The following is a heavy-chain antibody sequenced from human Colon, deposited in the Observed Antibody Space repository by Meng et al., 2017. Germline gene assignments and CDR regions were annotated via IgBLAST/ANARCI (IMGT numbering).Heavy chain of an antibody. D-gene: IGHD3-10*01. CDR2: ISVNGRST. CDR3: AKQRGVTTVRGIDD. V-gene: IGHV3-23*01. J-gene: IGHJ4*01. CDR1: GFSFGNYA. Sequence: GESLKISCAASGFSFGNYAMSWVRQAPGKGLEWISSISVNGRSTYYADSVKGRFTISRDIPDKTVSLEMNSLRVGDTAIYYCAKQRGVTTVRGIDDWGQGVLVTVSS.